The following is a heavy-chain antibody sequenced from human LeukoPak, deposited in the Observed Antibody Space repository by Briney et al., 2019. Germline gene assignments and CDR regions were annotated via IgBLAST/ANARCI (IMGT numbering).Heavy chain of an antibody. CDR3: ARCTGYYPFRY. CDR2: INHSGST. J-gene: IGHJ4*02. D-gene: IGHD3-22*01. V-gene: IGHV4-34*01. Sequence: PSETLSLTCAVYGGSFSGYYWSWIRQPPGKGLEWIGEINHSGSTNYNPSLKSRVTISVDTSKNQFSLKLSSVTAADTAVYYCARCTGYYPFRYWGQGTLVTVSS. CDR1: GGSFSGYY.